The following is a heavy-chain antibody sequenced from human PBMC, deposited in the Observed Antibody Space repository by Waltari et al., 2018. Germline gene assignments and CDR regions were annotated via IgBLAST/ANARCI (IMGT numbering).Heavy chain of an antibody. D-gene: IGHD2-15*01. CDR3: ARVSPWSPDV. J-gene: IGHJ6*04. V-gene: IGHV4-59*01. Sequence: QVQLQESGPGLVKPSETLSLTCTVSGGSISSYYWSWIRQPPGKGLEWIGYIYYSGSTNYNPSRKSRVTISVDTSKNQFSLKLSSVTAADTAVYYCARVSPWSPDVWGKGTTVTVSS. CDR2: IYYSGST. CDR1: GGSISSYY.